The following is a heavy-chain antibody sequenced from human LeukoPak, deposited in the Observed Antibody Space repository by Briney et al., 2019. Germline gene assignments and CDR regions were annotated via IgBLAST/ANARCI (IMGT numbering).Heavy chain of an antibody. Sequence: GGSLRLSCAASGFTFSSNWMSWVRQAPGKGLEWVSAISGSGGSTYYADSVKGRFTISRDNSKNTLYLQMNSLRAEDTAVYYCAKVEKLGYYDSSGYYPGNDAFDIWGQGTMVIVSS. CDR2: ISGSGGST. CDR3: AKVEKLGYYDSSGYYPGNDAFDI. D-gene: IGHD3-22*01. J-gene: IGHJ3*02. CDR1: GFTFSSNW. V-gene: IGHV3-23*01.